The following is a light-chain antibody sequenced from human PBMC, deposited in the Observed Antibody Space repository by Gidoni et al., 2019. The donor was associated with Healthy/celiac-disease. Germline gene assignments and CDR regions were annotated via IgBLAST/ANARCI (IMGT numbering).Light chain of an antibody. CDR2: LGS. CDR1: HILLPSNRYNS. CDR3: MQALQTLIT. V-gene: IGKV2-28*01. J-gene: IGKJ3*01. Sequence: SVMTQSPLSLPVTPGETASISCRSSHILLPSNRYNSLVWYLQKSGQSPQLLIYLGSNRSPGVPDRFSGSGSGTEFTLKISRVEAEDVGVYYCMQALQTLITFGPGTKVDIK.